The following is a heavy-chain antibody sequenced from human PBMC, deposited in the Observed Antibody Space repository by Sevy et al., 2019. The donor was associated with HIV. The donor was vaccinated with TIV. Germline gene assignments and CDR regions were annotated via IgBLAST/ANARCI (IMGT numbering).Heavy chain of an antibody. CDR2: ISGSGGST. CDR1: GFTFSSYA. Sequence: GGSLRLSCAASGFTFSSYAMSWVRQAPGKGLEWVSAISGSGGSTYDADSVKGRFTISRDNSKNTLYLQMNSLRAEDTAVYYCAKEYYEILTGSPGGVDYWGQGTLVTVSS. CDR3: AKEYYEILTGSPGGVDY. J-gene: IGHJ4*02. D-gene: IGHD3-9*01. V-gene: IGHV3-23*01.